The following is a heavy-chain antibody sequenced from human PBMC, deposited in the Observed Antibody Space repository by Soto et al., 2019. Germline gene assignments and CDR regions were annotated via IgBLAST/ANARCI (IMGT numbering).Heavy chain of an antibody. CDR3: ARANVNIVATERLYYFDY. CDR1: GFTVSSNY. V-gene: IGHV3-66*01. CDR2: IYSGGST. D-gene: IGHD5-12*01. J-gene: IGHJ4*02. Sequence: GGSLRLSCAASGFTVSSNYMSWVRQAPGKGLEWVSVIYSGGSTYYADSVKGRFTISRDNSKNTLYLQMNSLRAEDTAVYYCARANVNIVATERLYYFDYWGQGTLVTVSS.